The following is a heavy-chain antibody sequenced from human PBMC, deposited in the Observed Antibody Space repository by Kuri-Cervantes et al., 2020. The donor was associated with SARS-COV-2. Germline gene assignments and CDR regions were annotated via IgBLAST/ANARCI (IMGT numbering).Heavy chain of an antibody. CDR1: GYTFTGYY. D-gene: IGHD2-21*01. V-gene: IGHV1-2*04. Sequence: ASVKVSCKASGYTFTGYYMHWVRQAPGQGLEWMGWINPNSGGTNYAQKFQSWVTMTRDTSISTAYMELSRLRSDDTAVYYCARDQYLLLLSGYYYYYGMDVWGQGTTVTVSS. CDR2: INPNSGGT. CDR3: ARDQYLLLLSGYYYYYGMDV. J-gene: IGHJ6*02.